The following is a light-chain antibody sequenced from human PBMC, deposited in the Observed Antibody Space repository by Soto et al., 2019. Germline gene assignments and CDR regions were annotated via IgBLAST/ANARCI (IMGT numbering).Light chain of an antibody. CDR3: LQDYNYPWT. Sequence: AIQMTQSPYSLSASVGDRVTITCRASQGIRNDLGWYQQKPGKAPKSLIYAASSLQSGVPARFSGSRSGTDFTLTISSLQPEDFATYYCLQDYNYPWTFGQGTEVEIK. CDR1: QGIRND. CDR2: AAS. V-gene: IGKV1-6*01. J-gene: IGKJ1*01.